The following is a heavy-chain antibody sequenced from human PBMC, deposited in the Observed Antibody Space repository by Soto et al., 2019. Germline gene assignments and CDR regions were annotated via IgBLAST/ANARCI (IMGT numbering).Heavy chain of an antibody. CDR3: ARQAYFGSGTYYSDY. V-gene: IGHV5-51*01. CDR1: GYNFISYW. Sequence: LKISCKASGYNFISYWIAWVRQMPGKGLEWMGIIYPGDSDATYSPSFEGQVTFSVDKSITTAYLQWISLKASDTAMYYCARQAYFGSGTYYSDYWGQGAQVTVSS. D-gene: IGHD3-10*01. J-gene: IGHJ4*02. CDR2: IYPGDSDA.